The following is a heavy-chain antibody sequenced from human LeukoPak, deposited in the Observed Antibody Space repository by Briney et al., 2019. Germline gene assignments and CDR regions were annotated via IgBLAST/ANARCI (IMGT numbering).Heavy chain of an antibody. V-gene: IGHV3-48*04. CDR3: ARARKGSSCFDY. D-gene: IGHD6-13*01. J-gene: IGHJ4*02. CDR1: GFSFSGYA. CDR2: ISSSGSTI. Sequence: GGSLRLSCVASGFSFSGYAIHWVRQAPGKGLEWVSYISSSGSTIYYADSVKGRFTISRDNAKNSLYLQMNSLRAEDTAVYYCARARKGSSCFDYWGQGTLVTVSS.